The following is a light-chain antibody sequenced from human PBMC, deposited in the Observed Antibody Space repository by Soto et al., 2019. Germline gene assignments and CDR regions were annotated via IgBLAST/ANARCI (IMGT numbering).Light chain of an antibody. CDR2: SNN. Sequence: QSLLTQPPSASGTPGQRVTISCSGSSSNIGSSTVNWYQQLPGTAPKLLIYSNNQRPSGVPDRFSGSKSGTSASLAISGLQSEDEADYYCAAWDDRLNGHVLGNGTKVTVL. J-gene: IGLJ1*01. V-gene: IGLV1-44*01. CDR3: AAWDDRLNGHV. CDR1: SSNIGSST.